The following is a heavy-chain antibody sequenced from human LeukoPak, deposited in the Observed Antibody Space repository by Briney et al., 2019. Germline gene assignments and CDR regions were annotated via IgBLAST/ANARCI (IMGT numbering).Heavy chain of an antibody. D-gene: IGHD3-10*01. CDR2: LHSGGHT. J-gene: IGHJ4*02. V-gene: IGHV3-66*01. Sequence: GGSLRLSCAASGFTVSSNYLSWVRQAPGKGLVWVSALHSGGHTFYADSVRGRFTISRDNAKNSLYLQMNSLRAEDTAVYYCARESWGEGSFDYWGQGTLVTVSS. CDR1: GFTVSSNY. CDR3: ARESWGEGSFDY.